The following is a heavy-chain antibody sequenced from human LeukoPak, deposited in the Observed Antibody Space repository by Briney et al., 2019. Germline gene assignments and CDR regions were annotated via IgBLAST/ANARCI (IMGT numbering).Heavy chain of an antibody. D-gene: IGHD3-22*01. CDR3: ATYKVVVPCFDY. CDR1: GFTFSNYW. J-gene: IGHJ4*02. CDR2: INGDGSTT. V-gene: IGHV3-74*01. Sequence: PGGSLRLSCAASGFTFSNYWMHWVRQAPGKGLVWVSRINGDGSTTNYADSVKGRFTISRDNAKNTLYLQMSSLRAGDTAVYFCATYKVVVPCFDYWGQGSLVTVSS.